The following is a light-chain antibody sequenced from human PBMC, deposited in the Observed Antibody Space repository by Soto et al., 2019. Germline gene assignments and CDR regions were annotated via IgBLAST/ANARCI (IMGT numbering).Light chain of an antibody. CDR3: QQYVTSPWA. J-gene: IGKJ1*01. Sequence: EIVLTQSPGTLSVSPGERATLSCRASQSVSSSYLAWYQQTPGQAPRLLIYGASSRATGIPDRFSGSGSGTDFTLTISRLEPEDFAVYYCQQYVTSPWAFGQGTKVAIE. CDR1: QSVSSSY. CDR2: GAS. V-gene: IGKV3-20*01.